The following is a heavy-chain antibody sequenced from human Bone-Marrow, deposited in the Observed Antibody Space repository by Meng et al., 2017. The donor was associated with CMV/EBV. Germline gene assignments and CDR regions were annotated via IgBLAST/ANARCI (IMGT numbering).Heavy chain of an antibody. J-gene: IGHJ4*02. V-gene: IGHV3-23*03. CDR2: IYSGGTST. CDR1: GFTFSSFA. D-gene: IGHD3-10*01. Sequence: GESLKISCAASGFTFSSFAMSRVRQAPGKGLEWVSVIYSGGTSTYYADSVKGRFTISRDNSKNTLYLQMNSLRVEDTAIYYCAKDFGGSGTAIDYWGQGTLVTVSS. CDR3: AKDFGGSGTAIDY.